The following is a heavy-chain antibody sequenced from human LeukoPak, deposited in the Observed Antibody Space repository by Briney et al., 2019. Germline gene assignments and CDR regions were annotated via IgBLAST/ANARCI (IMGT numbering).Heavy chain of an antibody. CDR3: ARVAFYGAIPDDI. J-gene: IGHJ3*02. V-gene: IGHV4-30-2*01. D-gene: IGHD2-21*01. CDR1: GGSISSGGYY. Sequence: SQTLSLTCTVSGGSISSGGYYWSWIRQPPGKGLEWIGYIYHSGITHYNSSLKSRVTISVDSSKNQFSLKLTSVTAADTAVYYCARVAFYGAIPDDIWGQGTMVTVSS. CDR2: IYHSGIT.